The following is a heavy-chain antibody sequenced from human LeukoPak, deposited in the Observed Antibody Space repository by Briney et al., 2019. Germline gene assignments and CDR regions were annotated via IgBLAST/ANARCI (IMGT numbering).Heavy chain of an antibody. J-gene: IGHJ4*02. V-gene: IGHV4-59*01. D-gene: IGHD5-12*01. CDR3: ARERPVFRDGYKGPFDY. Sequence: PSETLSLTCTVSGGSISSYYWSWIRQPPGKGLEWIGYIYYSGSTNYNPSLKSRVIISVDTSKNQFSLKLSSVTAADTAVYYCARERPVFRDGYKGPFDYWGQGTLVTVSS. CDR1: GGSISSYY. CDR2: IYYSGST.